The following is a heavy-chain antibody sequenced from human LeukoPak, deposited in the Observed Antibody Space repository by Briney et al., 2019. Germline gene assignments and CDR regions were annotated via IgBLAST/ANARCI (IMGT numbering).Heavy chain of an antibody. J-gene: IGHJ4*02. CDR3: ALSSSGWVPYYFDY. CDR1: GYTFTSYG. Sequence: ASVKVSCKASGYTFTSYGISWVRQAPGQGLEWMGWISAYNGNTNYAQKLQGRVTMTTDTSTSTAYMELRSLRSDDTAVYYCALSSSGWVPYYFDYWGQGTLVTVSS. D-gene: IGHD6-19*01. CDR2: ISAYNGNT. V-gene: IGHV1-18*01.